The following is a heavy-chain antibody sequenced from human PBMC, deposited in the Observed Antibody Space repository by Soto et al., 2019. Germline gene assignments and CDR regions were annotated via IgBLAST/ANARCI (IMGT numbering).Heavy chain of an antibody. V-gene: IGHV3-30-3*01. CDR2: ISYDGSNK. Sequence: QVQLVESGGGVVQPGRSLRLSCAASGFTFSSYAMHWVRQAPGKGLEWVAVISYDGSNKYYADSVKGRFTISRDNSKNTLYLQMNSLRAEDTAVYYWARDFSWGQGTMVTVSS. CDR3: ARDFS. J-gene: IGHJ3*01. CDR1: GFTFSSYA.